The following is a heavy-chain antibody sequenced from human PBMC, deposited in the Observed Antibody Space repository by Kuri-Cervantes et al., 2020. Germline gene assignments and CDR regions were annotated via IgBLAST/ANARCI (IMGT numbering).Heavy chain of an antibody. D-gene: IGHD1-1*01. CDR2: IKQDGSEK. V-gene: IGHV3-7*03. CDR1: GFTFSSYW. J-gene: IGHJ4*02. CDR3: TTSLEGYYFDY. Sequence: GGSLRLSCAASGFTFSSYWMSWVRQAPGKGLEWVANIKQDGSEKYYVDSVKGRFTISRDNAKNSLYLQMNSLKTEDTAVYYCTTSLEGYYFDYWGQGTLVTVSS.